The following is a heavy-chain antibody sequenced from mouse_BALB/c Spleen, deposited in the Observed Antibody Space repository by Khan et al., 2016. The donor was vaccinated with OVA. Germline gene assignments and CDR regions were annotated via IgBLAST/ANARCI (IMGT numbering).Heavy chain of an antibody. V-gene: IGHV1-26*01. CDR3: ARVYEFFAY. CDR2: VNPNNGDT. D-gene: IGHD2-12*01. J-gene: IGHJ3*01. Sequence: VQLKQSGPDLVKPGASVKISCKASGYSFTVYYMTWVKQSHGKSPEWIGRVNPNNGDTNYNQNFKGKAILTVDKSSNTPYMELRSLTSEDSAVFCCARVYEFFAYWGQGTLVTVSA. CDR1: GYSFTVYY.